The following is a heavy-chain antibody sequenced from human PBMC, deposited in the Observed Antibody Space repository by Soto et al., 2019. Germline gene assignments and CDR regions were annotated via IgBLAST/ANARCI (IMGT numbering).Heavy chain of an antibody. CDR3: ASRIYCGGDGPLDY. V-gene: IGHV1-18*01. CDR2: ISAYNGYT. CDR1: GYTFTSYG. Sequence: ASVKVSCKASGYTFTSYGINWVRQAPGQGLEWMGWISAYNGYTNYAQKLQGRVTMTTDTSTSTAYMELRSLRSDDTAVYYCASRIYCGGDGPLDYWGQGTWVTASS. D-gene: IGHD2-21*01. J-gene: IGHJ4*02.